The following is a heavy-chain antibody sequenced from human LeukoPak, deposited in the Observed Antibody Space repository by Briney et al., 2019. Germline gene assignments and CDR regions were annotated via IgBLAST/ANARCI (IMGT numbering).Heavy chain of an antibody. V-gene: IGHV1-8*01. CDR2: TNPNSGNT. CDR3: AIGYGSGSYYGFDY. CDR1: GYTFTSFY. D-gene: IGHD3-10*01. Sequence: ASVKVSCKASGYTFTSFYTNWVRQVTEEVSGWIGWTNPNSGNTGYAQKFQGRVSMTRNTSISTAYMELSSLRSEDTAVYYCAIGYGSGSYYGFDYWGQGTLVTVSS. J-gene: IGHJ4*02.